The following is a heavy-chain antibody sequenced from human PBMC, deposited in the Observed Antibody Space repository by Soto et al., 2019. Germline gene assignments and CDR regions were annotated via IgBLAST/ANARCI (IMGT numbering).Heavy chain of an antibody. V-gene: IGHV4-59*01. J-gene: IGHJ4*02. D-gene: IGHD2-2*01. Sequence: PSETLSLTCTVSGGSISSYYWSWIRQPPGKGLEWIGYIYYSGSTNYNPSLKSRVTISVDTSKNQFSLKLSSVTAADTAVYYCARASVVVPAAILSLDYWGQGNVVTVSS. CDR3: ARASVVVPAAILSLDY. CDR1: GGSISSYY. CDR2: IYYSGST.